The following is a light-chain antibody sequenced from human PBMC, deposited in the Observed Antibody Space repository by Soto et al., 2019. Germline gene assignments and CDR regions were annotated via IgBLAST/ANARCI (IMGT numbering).Light chain of an antibody. Sequence: QSVLTQPASLSGSPGQSITISCTGTSSDVGGYYYVSWYQQYPGKAPKLMIYDVSNRPSGISNRFSGSKSGNTASLTISGLQAEDEADYYCSSYTSSSTVVFGGGTKVTVL. J-gene: IGLJ2*01. CDR3: SSYTSSSTVV. CDR1: SSDVGGYYY. V-gene: IGLV2-14*01. CDR2: DVS.